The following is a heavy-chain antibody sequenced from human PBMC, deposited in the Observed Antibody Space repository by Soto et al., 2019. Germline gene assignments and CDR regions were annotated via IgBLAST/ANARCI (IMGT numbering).Heavy chain of an antibody. Sequence: QVQLVQSGAEVKKPGASVKVSCKASGYTFTSYAMHWVRQAPGQRLEWMGWINAGNGNTKYSQKSQGRVTITRDTAASTAYMELSSLRSEDTAVYYCAITMVRDYWFDPWGQGTLVTVSS. V-gene: IGHV1-3*01. CDR3: AITMVRDYWFDP. J-gene: IGHJ5*02. CDR1: GYTFTSYA. D-gene: IGHD3-10*01. CDR2: INAGNGNT.